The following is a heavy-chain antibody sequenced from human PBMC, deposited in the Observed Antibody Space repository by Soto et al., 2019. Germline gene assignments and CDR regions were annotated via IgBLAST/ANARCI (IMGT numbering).Heavy chain of an antibody. V-gene: IGHV4-34*01. CDR3: ARYLRGTSYYDFWSGYYLGDAFDI. Sequence: PSETLSLTCAVYGGSFSGYYWSWIRQPPWKGQEWIGEINHSGSTNYNPSLKSRVTISVDTSKNQFSLKLSSVTAADTAVYYCARYLRGTSYYDFWSGYYLGDAFDIWGQGTMVTV. D-gene: IGHD3-3*01. CDR2: INHSGST. CDR1: GGSFSGYY. J-gene: IGHJ3*02.